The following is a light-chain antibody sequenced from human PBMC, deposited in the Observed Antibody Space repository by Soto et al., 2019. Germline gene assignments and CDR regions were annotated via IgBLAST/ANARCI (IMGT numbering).Light chain of an antibody. V-gene: IGKV1-39*01. CDR1: QTISSY. J-gene: IGKJ5*01. CDR2: AAS. CDR3: QQSYSIPIT. Sequence: DIQMTQSPSSLSASVGDRVTITCRASQTISSYLNWYQQKPGKAPKLLIYAASSLQSEVPSRFSGSGSGTDFTLTISSLQPEDFAPYYCQQSYSIPITFGQETRLEIK.